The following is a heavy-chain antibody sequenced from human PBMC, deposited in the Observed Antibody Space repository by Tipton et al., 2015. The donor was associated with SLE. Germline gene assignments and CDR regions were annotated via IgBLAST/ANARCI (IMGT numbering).Heavy chain of an antibody. CDR1: GFTLNYHA. CDR2: ISGTGGGA. Sequence: SLRLSCTASGFTLNYHAMSWVRQAPGKGLEWVSTISGTGGGAFYADSVRGRFTISRDNSKNTVSLQMSSLRDEDTAVYYCARDQYSSGRWDYWGQGALVTVSS. CDR3: ARDQYSSGRWDY. D-gene: IGHD6-19*01. V-gene: IGHV3-23*01. J-gene: IGHJ4*02.